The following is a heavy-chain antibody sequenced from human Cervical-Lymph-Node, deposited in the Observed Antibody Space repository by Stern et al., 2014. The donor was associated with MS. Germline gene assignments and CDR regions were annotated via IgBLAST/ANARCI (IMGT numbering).Heavy chain of an antibody. CDR3: ARGELKEGLVRGMDV. V-gene: IGHV1-69*01. D-gene: IGHD1-26*01. J-gene: IGHJ6*02. Sequence: VQLVESGAEVKKPGSSVKVSCKASGGTFSSYAISWVRQAPGQGLEWMGGIIPNFGTGNYAQNFQGRVTITADESTSTAYMELSSLRSEDTAVYYCARGELKEGLVRGMDVWGQGTTVTVSS. CDR2: IIPNFGTG. CDR1: GGTFSSYA.